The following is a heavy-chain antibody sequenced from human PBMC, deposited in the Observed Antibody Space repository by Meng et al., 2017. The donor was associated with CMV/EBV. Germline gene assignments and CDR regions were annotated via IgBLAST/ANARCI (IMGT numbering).Heavy chain of an antibody. CDR2: INPNSGGT. CDR3: ASGAGVGDSSSGLADY. V-gene: IGHV1-2*02. Sequence: ASVQVSCKASGYTFTGYYMHWVRQAPGQGLEWMGWINPNSGGTNYAQNFQGRVTMTRDTSISTAYMELNRLGSDDTAVYYCASGAGVGDSSSGLADYWGQGTLVTVSS. J-gene: IGHJ4*02. D-gene: IGHD6-6*01. CDR1: GYTFTGYY.